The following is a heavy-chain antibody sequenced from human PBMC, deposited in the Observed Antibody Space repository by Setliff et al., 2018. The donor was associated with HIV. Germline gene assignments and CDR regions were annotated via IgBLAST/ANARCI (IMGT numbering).Heavy chain of an antibody. CDR2: LYPADSNI. CDR1: GYSFSSYW. J-gene: IGHJ4*02. CDR3: ARLDSDALRYFDY. V-gene: IGHV5-51*01. Sequence: GESLKISCKGSGYSFSSYWIGWVRQMPGKGLEFMGLLYPADSNIRYSPSFQGQVTISVDKSTNTAFLQWTSLRASDTAMYYCARLDSDALRYFDYWGQGTLVTVS. D-gene: IGHD3-16*01.